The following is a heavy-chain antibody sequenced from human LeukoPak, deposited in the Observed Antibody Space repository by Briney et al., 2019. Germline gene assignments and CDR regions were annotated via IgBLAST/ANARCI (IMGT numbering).Heavy chain of an antibody. Sequence: PGGSLRLSCAASGFTFSSYAMSWVRQAPGKGLEWVSVINNSGGRTYYADSVKGRFTISRDNSKNTLYLQMNSLRAADTAIYYCAKILHPFSSNWEFDYWGQGTLVTVSS. CDR2: INNSGGRT. CDR3: AKILHPFSSNWEFDY. CDR1: GFTFSSYA. V-gene: IGHV3-23*01. J-gene: IGHJ4*02. D-gene: IGHD6-13*01.